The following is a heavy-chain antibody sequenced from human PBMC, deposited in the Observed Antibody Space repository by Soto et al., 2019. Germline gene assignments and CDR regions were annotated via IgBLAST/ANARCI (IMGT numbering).Heavy chain of an antibody. D-gene: IGHD4-17*01. CDR1: GGAVNSGSYY. V-gene: IGHV4-61*01. CDR2: IYYSGST. Sequence: SETLSLTCTVSGGAVNSGSYYWSWIRQPPGKGLEWIGYIYYSGSTNYNPSLKSRVTFSVDTSKNQFSLKLSSVTAADTAVYYCATVYPATVTTGFDAFDIWGHGTMFTV. J-gene: IGHJ3*02. CDR3: ATVYPATVTTGFDAFDI.